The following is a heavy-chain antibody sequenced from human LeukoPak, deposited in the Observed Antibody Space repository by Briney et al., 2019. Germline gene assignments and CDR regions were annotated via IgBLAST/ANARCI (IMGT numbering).Heavy chain of an antibody. Sequence: SETLSLTCTVSGGSISSGDYYWSWIRQPPGKGLEWIGYIYYSGSTYYNPSLKSRVTISVDTSKNQFSLKLSPVTAADTAVYYCARGRYCSSTSCYIPHDAFDIWGQGTMAAVSS. CDR1: GGSISSGDYY. J-gene: IGHJ3*02. D-gene: IGHD2-2*02. V-gene: IGHV4-30-4*08. CDR3: ARGRYCSSTSCYIPHDAFDI. CDR2: IYYSGST.